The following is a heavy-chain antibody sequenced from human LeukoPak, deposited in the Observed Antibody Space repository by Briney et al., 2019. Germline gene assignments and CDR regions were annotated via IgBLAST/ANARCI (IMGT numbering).Heavy chain of an antibody. CDR1: GGSISSGGYY. CDR2: IYYSGST. D-gene: IGHD5-24*01. V-gene: IGHV4-31*03. CDR3: AREEATDKYNWFDP. J-gene: IGHJ5*02. Sequence: PSETLSLTCTVSGGSISSGGYYWSWIRQHPGKGLEWIGYIYYSGSTYYNPSLKSRVTISVDTSKNQFSLKLSSVTAADTAVYYCAREEATDKYNWFDPWGQGTQVTVSS.